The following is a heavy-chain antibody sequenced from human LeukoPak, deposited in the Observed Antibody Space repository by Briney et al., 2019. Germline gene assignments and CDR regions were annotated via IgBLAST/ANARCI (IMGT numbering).Heavy chain of an antibody. CDR3: ARDLGTIVEDDFDI. V-gene: IGHV1-2*02. CDR2: INPNSGGT. D-gene: IGHD1-26*01. J-gene: IGHJ3*02. Sequence: ASVKVSCRASGYTFNDHSIHWVRQAPGQGLEWMGWINPNSGGTNYAQKFQGRVTMTRDTSISTAYMELSRLRSDDTAVYYCARDLGTIVEDDFDIWGQGTMVTVSS. CDR1: GYTFNDHS.